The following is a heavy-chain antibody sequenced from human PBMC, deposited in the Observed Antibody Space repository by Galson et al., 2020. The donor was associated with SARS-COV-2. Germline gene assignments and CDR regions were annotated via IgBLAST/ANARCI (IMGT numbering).Heavy chain of an antibody. V-gene: IGHV3-53*01. J-gene: IGHJ6*03. CDR1: GFTVSSNY. CDR3: ARDSRIPPYYYYYMDG. D-gene: IGHD2-2*02. CDR2: IYSGGST. Sequence: GGSLRLSCAASGFTVSSNYMSWVRQAPGTGLEWVSVIYSGGSTYYADSVKGRFTISRDNSKNTRYLQMNSLRAEDTAVYYCARDSRIPPYYYYYMDGWGKGTTVTVSS.